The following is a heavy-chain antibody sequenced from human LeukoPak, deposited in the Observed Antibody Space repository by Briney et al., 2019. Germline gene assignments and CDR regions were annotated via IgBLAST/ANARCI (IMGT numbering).Heavy chain of an antibody. V-gene: IGHV1-69*13. D-gene: IGHD5-24*01. CDR3: ARDPTSLRDGYNSYYYYGMDV. CDR2: ITPIFGTA. Sequence: SVKVSCKASGYTFTSYFMHWVRQAPGQGLEWMGGITPIFGTANYAQKFQGRVTITADESTSTAYMELSSLRSEDTAVYCCARDPTSLRDGYNSYYYYGMDVWGQGTTVTVSS. CDR1: GYTFTSYF. J-gene: IGHJ6*02.